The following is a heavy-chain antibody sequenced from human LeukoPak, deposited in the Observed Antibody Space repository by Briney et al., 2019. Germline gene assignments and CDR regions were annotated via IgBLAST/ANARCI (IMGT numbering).Heavy chain of an antibody. CDR2: IKSRNNGGTT. Sequence: GGSLRLSCAASGLTVNDVWMNWVRQIPGKGLDWVGRIKSRNNGGTTDYGASVKGRFVISRDDSQNTLYLQMNSLRVEDTAIYHCTQGGYWLYYWGQGTLVTVSS. D-gene: IGHD2-8*02. J-gene: IGHJ4*02. V-gene: IGHV3-15*07. CDR1: GLTVNDVW. CDR3: TQGGYWLYY.